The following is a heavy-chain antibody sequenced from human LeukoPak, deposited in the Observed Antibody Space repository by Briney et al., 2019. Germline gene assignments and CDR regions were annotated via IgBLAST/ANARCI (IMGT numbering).Heavy chain of an antibody. CDR1: GFTFSSYS. CDR3: ARDSPCSGYDQTVWFDP. J-gene: IGHJ5*02. Sequence: GSLRLSCAASGFTFSSYSMNWVRQAPGKGLEWVSYISSSSSTIYYADSVKGRFTISRDNAKNSLYLQMNSLRAEDTAVYYCARDSPCSGYDQTVWFDPWGQGTLVTVSS. V-gene: IGHV3-48*04. D-gene: IGHD5-12*01. CDR2: ISSSSSTI.